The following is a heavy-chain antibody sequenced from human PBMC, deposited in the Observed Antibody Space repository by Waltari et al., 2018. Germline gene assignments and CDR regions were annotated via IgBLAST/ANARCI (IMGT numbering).Heavy chain of an antibody. CDR2: IKQDGSEK. D-gene: IGHD2-15*01. J-gene: IGHJ3*02. Sequence: EVQLVESGGGLVQPGGSLRLSCAASVFTFSSYWMSWFRQAPGKGLEWVANIKQDGSEKYYVDSVKGRFTISRDNAKNSLYLQMNSLRAEDTAVYYCARGGDIVVVVAATEDAFDIWGQGTMVTVSS. CDR3: ARGGDIVVVVAATEDAFDI. V-gene: IGHV3-7*01. CDR1: VFTFSSYW.